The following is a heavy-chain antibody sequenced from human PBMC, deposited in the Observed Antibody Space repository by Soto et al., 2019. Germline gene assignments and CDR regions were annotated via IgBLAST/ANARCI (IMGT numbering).Heavy chain of an antibody. D-gene: IGHD6-13*01. V-gene: IGHV4-59*08. CDR1: GGSISSYY. CDR3: ARHPTTSSRRWYCAFDV. J-gene: IGHJ3*01. Sequence: PSETLSLTCTVSGGSISSYYWSWIRQPPGKGLEWIGYIYYSGSTNYNPSLKSRVTISVDTSKNQFSLKLSSVTAADTAVYYCARHPTTSSRRWYCAFDVWGQGTMVTVSS. CDR2: IYYSGST.